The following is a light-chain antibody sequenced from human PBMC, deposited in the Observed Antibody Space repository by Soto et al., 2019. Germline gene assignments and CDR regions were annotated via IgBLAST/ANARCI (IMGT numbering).Light chain of an antibody. Sequence: QLVLAQSPSASASLGASVKLTCTLSSGHIRYAIAWHQQQPEKGPRYLMKVNSDGSHIKGDGIPDRFSGSSSGAERYLTISSLQSEDEADYYCQTWGTGSVVFGGGTKLTVL. V-gene: IGLV4-69*01. J-gene: IGLJ2*01. CDR1: SGHIRYA. CDR3: QTWGTGSVV. CDR2: VNSDGSH.